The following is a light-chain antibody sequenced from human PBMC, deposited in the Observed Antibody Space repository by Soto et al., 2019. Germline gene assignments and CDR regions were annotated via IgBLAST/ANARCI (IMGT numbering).Light chain of an antibody. CDR2: GVS. V-gene: IGKV1-5*01. Sequence: DIQMTQSPSTLSASVGDRVTITCRASQSVGRSLAWYQQQRGKAPKLLIYGVSTLESGVPSRFSGFGSGTEFTLSISSLQPGDFGTYYCQQCYKGWTFGQGTRV. CDR3: QQCYKGWT. J-gene: IGKJ1*01. CDR1: QSVGRS.